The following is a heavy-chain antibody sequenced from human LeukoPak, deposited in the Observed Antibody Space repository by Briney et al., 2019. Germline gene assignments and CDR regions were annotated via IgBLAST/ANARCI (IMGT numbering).Heavy chain of an antibody. CDR3: AKDRVRPLAGCMDV. D-gene: IGHD6-19*01. V-gene: IGHV3-9*01. CDR2: ISWNSGSI. J-gene: IGHJ6*02. CDR1: GFTFDDYA. Sequence: GRSLRLSCAASGFTFDDYAMHWVRQAPGKGLEWVSGISWNSGSIGYADSVKGRFAISRDNAKNSLYLQMSSLRAEDTALYYCAKDRVRPLAGCMDVWGQGTTVTVSS.